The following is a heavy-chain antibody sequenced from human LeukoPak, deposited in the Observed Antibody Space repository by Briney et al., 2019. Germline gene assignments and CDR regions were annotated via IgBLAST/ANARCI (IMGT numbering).Heavy chain of an antibody. CDR3: ATDLGYYYGSGSYSRGDY. CDR1: GYSFTSYG. J-gene: IGHJ4*02. V-gene: IGHV1-18*01. CDR2: ISAYNGNT. Sequence: ASVKVSCKASGYSFTSYGLSWVRQAPGQGLEWMGWISAYNGNTNYAQKLQGRVTMTTDTSTSTAYMELSSLRSEDTAVYYCATDLGYYYGSGSYSRGDYWGQGTLVTVSS. D-gene: IGHD3-10*01.